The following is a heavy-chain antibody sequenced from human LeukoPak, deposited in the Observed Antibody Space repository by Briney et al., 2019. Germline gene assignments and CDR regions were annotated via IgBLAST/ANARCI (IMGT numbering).Heavy chain of an antibody. CDR3: ARDYSSSWYAPYYFDY. CDR1: GFTFSSYW. D-gene: IGHD6-13*01. J-gene: IGHJ4*02. Sequence: PGGSLRLSCAASGFTFSSYWMSWVRQAPGKGLEWVANIKQDGSEKYYVDSVKGRFTISRDNAKNSLYLQMNSLRAEDTAVYYCARDYSSSWYAPYYFDYWGQGTLVTVSS. V-gene: IGHV3-7*01. CDR2: IKQDGSEK.